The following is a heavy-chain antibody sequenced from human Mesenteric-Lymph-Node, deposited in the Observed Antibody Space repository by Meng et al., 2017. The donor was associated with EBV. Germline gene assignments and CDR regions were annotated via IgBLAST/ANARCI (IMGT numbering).Heavy chain of an antibody. Sequence: HWGAGLLKPSETLSLNCDVYGASFSAYYWRWLRQPPGRGLDWIGDVIHSGNTSYSPSLKSRVTISVDTSKRQFSLKLRSMTAADTAVYYCATGWGKANYWGQGTLVTVSS. D-gene: IGHD3-16*01. V-gene: IGHV4-34*12. CDR1: GASFSAYY. CDR3: ATGWGKANY. J-gene: IGHJ4*02. CDR2: VIHSGNT.